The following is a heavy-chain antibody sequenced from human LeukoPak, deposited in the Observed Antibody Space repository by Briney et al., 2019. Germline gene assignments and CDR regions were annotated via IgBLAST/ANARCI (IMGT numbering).Heavy chain of an antibody. CDR3: ARGNGAADPFDY. J-gene: IGHJ4*02. V-gene: IGHV1-2*02. Sequence: GASVNVSCKASGYTFTGYYMHWVRQAPGQGLGWMGWINPNSGGTNYAQKFQGRVTMTRDTSISTAYMELSRLRSDDTAVYYCARGNGAADPFDYWGQGTLVTVSS. CDR1: GYTFTGYY. D-gene: IGHD6-13*01. CDR2: INPNSGGT.